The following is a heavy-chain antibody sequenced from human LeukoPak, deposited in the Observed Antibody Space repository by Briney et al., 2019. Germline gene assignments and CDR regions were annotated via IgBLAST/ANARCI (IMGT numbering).Heavy chain of an antibody. CDR3: ARQMNTVTADY. J-gene: IGHJ4*02. CDR1: GGSISSGSYF. V-gene: IGHV4-39*01. D-gene: IGHD4-17*01. Sequence: PSETLSLTCTVSGGSISSGSYFWGWIRQPPGKGLEWIGSIFYSGSTYYNPSLNSRVTISIDTSKNQFSLRLSSVTAADTAVYCCARQMNTVTADYWGQGTLVTVSS. CDR2: IFYSGST.